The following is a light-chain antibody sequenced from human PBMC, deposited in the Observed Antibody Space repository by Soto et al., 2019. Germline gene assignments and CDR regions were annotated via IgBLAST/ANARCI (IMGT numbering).Light chain of an antibody. Sequence: EIVLTQSPGTLSLSPGERATLSCRASQSVSNTYLAWYQQKPGQAPRLLIYDASSRATGIPDRFSGSWSGTDFTLTISRLEPEDFAVYYWQQYGRSPGLFTFGPGNKVDSK. CDR1: QSVSNTY. J-gene: IGKJ3*01. CDR2: DAS. V-gene: IGKV3-20*01. CDR3: QQYGRSPGLFT.